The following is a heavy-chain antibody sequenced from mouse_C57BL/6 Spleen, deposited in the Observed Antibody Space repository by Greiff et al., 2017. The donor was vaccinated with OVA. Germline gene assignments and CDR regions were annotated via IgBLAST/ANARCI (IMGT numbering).Heavy chain of an antibody. CDR2: IYPGDGDT. V-gene: IGHV1-82*01. CDR3: AREGEDFDY. Sequence: VQLQQSGPELVKPGASVKISCKASGYAFSSSWMNWVKQRPGKGLEWIGRIYPGDGDTNYNGKFKGKATLTADKSSSTAYMQLSSLTSEDSAVYFCAREGEDFDYWGQGTTLTVSS. CDR1: GYAFSSSW. J-gene: IGHJ2*01.